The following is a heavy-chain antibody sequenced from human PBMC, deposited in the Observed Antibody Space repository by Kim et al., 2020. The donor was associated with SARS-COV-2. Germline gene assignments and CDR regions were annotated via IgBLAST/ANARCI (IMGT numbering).Heavy chain of an antibody. CDR2: INPDGGAK. Sequence: GGSLRLSCAASAFTFSTCWMNWVRQTPGKGLEWVANINPDGGAKVYVDSVRGRFTISRDNAEKLFYLQMNNLRVEDTALYYCAGWCGTNNYWGQGALVSVSS. V-gene: IGHV3-7*01. CDR3: AGWCGTNNY. J-gene: IGHJ4*02. D-gene: IGHD6-19*01. CDR1: AFTFSTCW.